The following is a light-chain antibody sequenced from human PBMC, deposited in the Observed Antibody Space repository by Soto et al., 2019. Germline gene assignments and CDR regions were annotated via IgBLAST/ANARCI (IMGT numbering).Light chain of an antibody. CDR3: QQRSNWPRFT. Sequence: EIVLTQSPATLSLSPGERATLSCRASQSVSSYLAWYQQKPGQAPRLLIYDVSNRATGIPARFSGSGAGTDFPITISSLEPEDFAVYYCQQRSNWPRFTFGPGTKVDIK. J-gene: IGKJ3*01. V-gene: IGKV3-11*01. CDR2: DVS. CDR1: QSVSSY.